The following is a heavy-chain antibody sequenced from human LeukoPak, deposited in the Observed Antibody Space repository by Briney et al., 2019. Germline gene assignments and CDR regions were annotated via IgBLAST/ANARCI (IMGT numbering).Heavy chain of an antibody. Sequence: PGGSLRLSCAASRFTFSTYTMNWVRQAPGKGLEWVSSISSSSSYIYYADSVKGRFTISRDNAKNSLYLQMNTLRAEDTAVYYCARDRTTVTTCDYWGQGTLVTVSS. CDR3: ARDRTTVTTCDY. CDR2: ISSSSSYI. CDR1: RFTFSTYT. D-gene: IGHD4-17*01. J-gene: IGHJ4*02. V-gene: IGHV3-21*01.